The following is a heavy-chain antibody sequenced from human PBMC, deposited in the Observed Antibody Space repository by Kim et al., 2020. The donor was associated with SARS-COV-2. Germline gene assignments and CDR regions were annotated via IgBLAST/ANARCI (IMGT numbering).Heavy chain of an antibody. Sequence: ASVKVSCKASGYTFTKNAMHWVRQAPGQRLEWMGWIIVDSDNTKYSQNFQGRVTITRDTSASTGYMELSSLRSEDAAVYYCALTTYYYGSGSQGGFDYWGQGTLVTVSS. D-gene: IGHD3-10*01. CDR3: ALTTYYYGSGSQGGFDY. CDR1: GYTFTKNA. J-gene: IGHJ4*02. V-gene: IGHV1-3*01. CDR2: IIVDSDNT.